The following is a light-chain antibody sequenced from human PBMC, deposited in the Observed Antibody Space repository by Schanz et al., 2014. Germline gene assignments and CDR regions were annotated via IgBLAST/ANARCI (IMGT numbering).Light chain of an antibody. V-gene: IGLV2-18*02. Sequence: QSALTQPPSVSGSPGQSVTISCTGTSSDVGSYNRVSWYQQPPGTAPKLMIYEVTNRPSGVPARFSGSKSGNTASLTISGLQAEDESDYYCSSYATSDTVTLFGGGTKLTVL. CDR2: EVT. J-gene: IGLJ3*02. CDR1: SSDVGSYNR. CDR3: SSYATSDTVTL.